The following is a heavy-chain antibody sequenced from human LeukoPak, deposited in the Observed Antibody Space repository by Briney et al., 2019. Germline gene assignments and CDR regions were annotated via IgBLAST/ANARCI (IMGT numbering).Heavy chain of an antibody. V-gene: IGHV1-2*02. J-gene: IGHJ4*02. CDR1: GYTFTGYY. CDR3: ARDRVGSGWPRPYYFEI. D-gene: IGHD6-19*01. CDR2: INPNTGAT. Sequence: GASVKVSCKPSGYTFTGYYLHWVRQAPGRGPEWMGWINPNTGATMYSQKFQGRVTMTRDTSVSTGYMELRSLTSDDSAVYYCARDRVGSGWPRPYYFEIWGQGTLVTVSS.